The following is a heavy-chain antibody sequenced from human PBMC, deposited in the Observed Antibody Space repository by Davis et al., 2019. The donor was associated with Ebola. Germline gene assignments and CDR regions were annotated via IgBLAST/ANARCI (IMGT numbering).Heavy chain of an antibody. CDR3: ASLKLELLSFASWPKYYFDY. J-gene: IGHJ4*02. V-gene: IGHV3-7*01. CDR2: IKQDGSEK. CDR1: GFTFSSYW. D-gene: IGHD1-7*01. Sequence: PGGSLRLSCAASGFTFSSYWMSWVRQAPGKGLEWVANIKQDGSEKYYVDSVKGRFTISRDNAKNSLYLQMNSLRAEDTAVYYCASLKLELLSFASWPKYYFDYWGQGTLVTVS.